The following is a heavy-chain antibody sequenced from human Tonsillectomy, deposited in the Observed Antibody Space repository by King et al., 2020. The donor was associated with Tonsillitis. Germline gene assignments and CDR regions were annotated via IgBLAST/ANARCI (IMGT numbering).Heavy chain of an antibody. CDR1: GYTFTSYG. V-gene: IGHV1-18*04. CDR3: ARGASTSRLYSFDY. Sequence: VQLVQSGAEVKKPGASVKVSCKASGYTFTSYGINWVRQAPGQGLEWMGWVSTYNGDTNYAQNLQGRVTMTIDTSTSTAYMELRSLRSDDTAVYYCARGASTSRLYSFDYWGQGSLVTVSS. J-gene: IGHJ4*02. D-gene: IGHD2-2*01. CDR2: VSTYNGDT.